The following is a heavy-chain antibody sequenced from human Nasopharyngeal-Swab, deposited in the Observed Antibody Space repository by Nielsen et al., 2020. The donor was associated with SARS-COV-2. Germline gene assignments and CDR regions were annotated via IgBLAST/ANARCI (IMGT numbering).Heavy chain of an antibody. CDR2: IKSKTDGGTT. V-gene: IGHV3-15*01. CDR3: TTDPLGYCTNGVCYTTDY. D-gene: IGHD2-8*01. Sequence: GESLKISCAASGFTFSNAWMSWVRQAPGKGLEWVGRIKSKTDGGTTDYAAPVKGRFTISRDDSKNTLYLQMNSLKTEDTAVYHCTTDPLGYCTNGVCYTTDYWGQGTLVTVSS. CDR1: GFTFSNAW. J-gene: IGHJ4*02.